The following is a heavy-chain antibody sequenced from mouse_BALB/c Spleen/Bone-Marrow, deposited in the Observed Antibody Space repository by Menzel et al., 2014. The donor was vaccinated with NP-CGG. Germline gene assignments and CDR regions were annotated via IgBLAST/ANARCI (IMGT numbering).Heavy chain of an antibody. CDR3: AREVLRDYFDY. CDR1: GFAFSSYD. V-gene: IGHV5-12-1*01. J-gene: IGHJ2*01. Sequence: EVKLVESGGGLVKPGGSLKLSCAASGFAFSSYDMSWVRQTPEKRLEWVAYISSGGGSTYYPDTVKGRFTISRDNAKNPLHLQMSSLKSEDTAMYYCAREVLRDYFDYWGQGTTLTVSS. D-gene: IGHD1-1*01. CDR2: ISSGGGST.